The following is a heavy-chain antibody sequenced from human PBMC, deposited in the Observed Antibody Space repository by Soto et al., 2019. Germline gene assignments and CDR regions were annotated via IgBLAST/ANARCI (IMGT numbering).Heavy chain of an antibody. CDR3: ARDVRYDSSGYYDNFDY. CDR2: IWYDGSNK. J-gene: IGHJ4*02. Sequence: PGGSLRLSCAESGFNFSSYGMHWVRQAPGKGLEWVAVIWYDGSNKYYADSVKGRFTISRDNSKNTLYLQMNSLRAEDTAVYYCARDVRYDSSGYYDNFDYWGQGTLVTVSS. V-gene: IGHV3-33*01. CDR1: GFNFSSYG. D-gene: IGHD3-22*01.